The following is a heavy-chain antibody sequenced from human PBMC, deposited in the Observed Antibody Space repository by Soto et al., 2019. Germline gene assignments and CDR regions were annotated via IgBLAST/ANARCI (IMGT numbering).Heavy chain of an antibody. Sequence: QVQLMQAWVLVKKPGASVKVSCKTSGYTFTSYAMHWVGQAPGQRLESMGWINAGKGNTKYSQKFQGRVTITRDTSTSTAYMELSSLRSEDTAVYYCARSAPPIDYWGQGTLVTVSS. CDR3: ARSAPPIDY. V-gene: IGHV1-3*01. CDR1: GYTFTSYA. J-gene: IGHJ4*01. CDR2: INAGKGNT.